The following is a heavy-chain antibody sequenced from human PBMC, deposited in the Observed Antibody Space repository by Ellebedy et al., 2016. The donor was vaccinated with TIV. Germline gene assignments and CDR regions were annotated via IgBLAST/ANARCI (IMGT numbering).Heavy chain of an antibody. CDR3: AKGLTGDRGGWGWYFDL. CDR1: GFTFSSYA. V-gene: IGHV3-23*01. CDR2: ITTSGVRV. J-gene: IGHJ2*01. D-gene: IGHD7-27*01. Sequence: PGGPLRLSCAASGFTFSSYAMSWVRQAPGKGLEWVSGITTSGVRVYSGDSVKGRFSISRDTSKNTLYLQMNSLRVEDTAVYYCAKGLTGDRGGWGWYFDLWGRGTLVTVSS.